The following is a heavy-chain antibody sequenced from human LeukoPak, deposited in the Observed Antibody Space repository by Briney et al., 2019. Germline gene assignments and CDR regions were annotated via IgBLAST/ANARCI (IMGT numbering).Heavy chain of an antibody. V-gene: IGHV1-18*01. CDR1: GYTFTSYG. CDR3: ARDVGGYCSGGSCYHRY. Sequence: ASVKVSCKASGYTFTSYGISWVRQAPGQGLEWMGWISAYNGNTNYAQKLQGRVTMTTDTSTSTAYMELRSLRSDDTAVYYCARDVGGYCSGGSCYHRYWGQGTLVTVSS. D-gene: IGHD2-15*01. J-gene: IGHJ4*02. CDR2: ISAYNGNT.